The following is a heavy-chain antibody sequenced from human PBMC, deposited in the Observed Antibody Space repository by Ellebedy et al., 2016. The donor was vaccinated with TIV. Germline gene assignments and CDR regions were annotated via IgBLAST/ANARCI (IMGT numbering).Heavy chain of an antibody. J-gene: IGHJ3*02. CDR2: ISSSSSYI. CDR1: GFTFSSYS. D-gene: IGHD3-16*02. V-gene: IGHV3-21*01. CDR3: ARGVSSYDYVWGSYRYDAFDI. Sequence: GESLKISXAASGFTFSSYSMNWVRQAPGKGLEWVSSISSSSSYIYYADSVKCRFTISRDNAKNSLYLQMNSLRAEDTAVYYCARGVSSYDYVWGSYRYDAFDIWGQGTMVTVSS.